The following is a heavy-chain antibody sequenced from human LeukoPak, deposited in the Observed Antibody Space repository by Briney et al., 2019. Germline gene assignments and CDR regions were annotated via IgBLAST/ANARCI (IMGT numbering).Heavy chain of an antibody. CDR3: ARDYSSGYYVDY. J-gene: IGHJ4*02. V-gene: IGHV4-38-2*02. D-gene: IGHD3-22*01. CDR1: GYSISSGYY. CDR2: IYHSGST. Sequence: PSVTLSLXCTVSGYSISSGYYWGWIRQPPGKGLEWIGSIYHSGSTYYNPSLKSRVTISVDTSKNQLSLKLSSVTAADTAVYYCARDYSSGYYVDYWGQGTLVTVSS.